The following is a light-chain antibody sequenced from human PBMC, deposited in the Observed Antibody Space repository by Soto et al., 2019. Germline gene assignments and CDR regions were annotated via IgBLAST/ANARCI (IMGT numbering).Light chain of an antibody. CDR2: GAS. Sequence: EIVMTQSQATLSVSPGERATLSCRASQSISNNLAWYHQRPCQAPRLLIYGASTMATGIPARFSGSGSGTEFTLTISSLQSVDFAVYYCQQYNNWWTFGQGTRVEIK. CDR3: QQYNNWWT. CDR1: QSISNN. V-gene: IGKV3-15*01. J-gene: IGKJ1*01.